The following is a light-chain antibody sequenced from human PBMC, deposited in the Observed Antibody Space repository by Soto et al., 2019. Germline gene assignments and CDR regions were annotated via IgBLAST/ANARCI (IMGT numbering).Light chain of an antibody. CDR3: QQYGSSPGT. Sequence: EIVFTQSPGTLSLSPGERATLSCRASQSIRSSFLAWYQHKPGQAPRLLMYGASTRATGTPDRFSGSGSGTDFTLTISRLEPEDFAVYYCQQYGSSPGTFGQGTKVDIK. V-gene: IGKV3-20*01. J-gene: IGKJ2*01. CDR1: QSIRSSF. CDR2: GAS.